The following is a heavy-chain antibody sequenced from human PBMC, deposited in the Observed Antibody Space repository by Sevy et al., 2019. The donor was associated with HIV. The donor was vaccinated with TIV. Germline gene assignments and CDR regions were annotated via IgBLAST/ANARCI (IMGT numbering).Heavy chain of an antibody. V-gene: IGHV1-8*01. Sequence: ASVKVSCKASGYTFTSHDINWVRQATGQGLEWMGWMNPKSGNTGCAQKFQGSVTMPRNCSISTAYMELSDLRSEDTAVYYCAGVVRLFFSGDSCYSGAFDIWGQGAMVTVSS. J-gene: IGHJ3*02. CDR3: AGVVRLFFSGDSCYSGAFDI. CDR2: MNPKSGNT. D-gene: IGHD2-15*01. CDR1: GYTFTSHD.